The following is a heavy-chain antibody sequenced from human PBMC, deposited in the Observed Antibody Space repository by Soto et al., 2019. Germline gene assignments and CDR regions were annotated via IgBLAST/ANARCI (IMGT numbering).Heavy chain of an antibody. V-gene: IGHV5-51*01. Sequence: PGESLKISCKGSGYSFTSYWIGWVRQMPGKGLEWMGIIYPGDSDTRYSPSFQGQVTISADKSISTAYLQWSSLKASDTAMYYCARFISSIAAAGPYYYYGMDVWGQGTTVTVSS. CDR2: IYPGDSDT. J-gene: IGHJ6*02. CDR3: ARFISSIAAAGPYYYYGMDV. D-gene: IGHD6-13*01. CDR1: GYSFTSYW.